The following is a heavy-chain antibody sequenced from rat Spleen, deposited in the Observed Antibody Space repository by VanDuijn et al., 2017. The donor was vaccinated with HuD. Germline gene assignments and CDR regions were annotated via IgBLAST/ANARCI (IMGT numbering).Heavy chain of an antibody. CDR3: ARRRGDWFAY. CDR2: ISYDGSST. J-gene: IGHJ3*01. Sequence: EVQLVESGGGLVQPGRSLKLSCAASGFTFSDYGMAWVRQAPTKGLEWVATISYDGSSTYYRDSVKGRFTISRDNAKRTLYLQMDSLRSEDTATYYCARRRGDWFAYWGQGTLVAVSS. V-gene: IGHV5-29*01. CDR1: GFTFSDYG.